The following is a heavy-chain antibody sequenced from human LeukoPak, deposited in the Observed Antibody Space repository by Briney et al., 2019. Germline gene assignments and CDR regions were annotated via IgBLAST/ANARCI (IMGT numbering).Heavy chain of an antibody. CDR3: ARDLF. CDR2: ISYHGNNE. CDR1: GFTFSNYA. J-gene: IGHJ4*02. V-gene: IGHV3-30*04. Sequence: AGGSLRLSCAASGFTFSNYAMHWVRQAPGKGLEWVAFISYHGNNEPYADSVKGRYTISRDNSKNMLYLQMNSLRAEDTALYYCARDLFWGQGTLVTVSS.